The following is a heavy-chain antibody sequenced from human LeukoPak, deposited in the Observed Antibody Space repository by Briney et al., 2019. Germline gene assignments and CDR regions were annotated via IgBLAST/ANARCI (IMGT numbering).Heavy chain of an antibody. CDR1: GYTFTSYY. V-gene: IGHV1-46*01. CDR3: ARASRGEQLAGLDY. Sequence: ASVKVSCKASGYTFTSYYMHWARQAPGQGLEWMGIINPSGGSTSYAQKFQGRVTMTRDMSTSTVYMELSGLRSEDTALYYCARASRGEQLAGLDYWGQGTLVTVSS. D-gene: IGHD6-6*01. J-gene: IGHJ4*02. CDR2: INPSGGST.